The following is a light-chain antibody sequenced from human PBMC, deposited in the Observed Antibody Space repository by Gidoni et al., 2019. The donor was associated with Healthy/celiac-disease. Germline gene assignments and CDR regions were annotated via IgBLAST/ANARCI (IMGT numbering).Light chain of an antibody. CDR1: QSISSY. CDR2: AAS. CDR3: QQSYSTPPA. J-gene: IGKJ2*01. Sequence: DIHMTQSLSSLSASVGDRVTITCRASQSISSYLNWYQQKPGKAPKLLIYAASSLQSGVPSRFSGSGSGTDFTLTISSLQPEDFATYYCQQSYSTPPAFGQGTKLEIK. V-gene: IGKV1-39*01.